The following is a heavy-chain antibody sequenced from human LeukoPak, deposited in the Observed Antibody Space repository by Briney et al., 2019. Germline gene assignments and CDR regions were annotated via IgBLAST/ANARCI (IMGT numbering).Heavy chain of an antibody. D-gene: IGHD1-26*01. CDR1: GFTFSSYE. J-gene: IGHJ4*02. CDR2: ISSSGSTI. CDR3: ARASGSYYFDY. Sequence: GGSLRLSCVASGFTFSSYEMNWVRQAPGKGLEWVSYISSSGSTIYYADSVKGRFTISRDNAKNSLYLQMNSLRAEDTAVYYCARASGSYYFDYWGQGTLVTVSS. V-gene: IGHV3-48*03.